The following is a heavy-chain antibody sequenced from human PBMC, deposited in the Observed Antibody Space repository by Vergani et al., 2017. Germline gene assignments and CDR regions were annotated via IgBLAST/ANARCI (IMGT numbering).Heavy chain of an antibody. Sequence: QVQLVESEGGVVQPGRSLTLSCVASGFTFSSHGMHWVRQAPGKGLEWVAVIWYDGSNKYYGDSVKGRFTISRDNSKTTLYLQMNSLRAEDTAVYYCARASSSSGYYYYYYMDVWGKGTTVTVSS. D-gene: IGHD6-6*01. CDR3: ARASSSSGYYYYYYMDV. CDR2: IWYDGSNK. V-gene: IGHV3-33*01. J-gene: IGHJ6*03. CDR1: GFTFSSHG.